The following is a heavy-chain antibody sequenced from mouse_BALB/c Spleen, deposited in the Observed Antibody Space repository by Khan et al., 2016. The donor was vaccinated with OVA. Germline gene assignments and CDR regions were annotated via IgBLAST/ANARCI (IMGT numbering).Heavy chain of an antibody. D-gene: IGHD1-1*02. CDR3: RRRGVDGSFAY. V-gene: IGHV1-7*01. Sequence: QVQLLQSGAELVKPGDSVEISCKASGYTFTTYWMHWVQQRPAQGLDWIGYINTSTGYTDYNQTFKDRSTLTGDKSSSTAYMQLSSLTSEDSAIYYCRRRGVDGSFAYWGQGTLVTVSA. CDR1: GYTFTTYW. CDR2: INTSTGYT. J-gene: IGHJ3*01.